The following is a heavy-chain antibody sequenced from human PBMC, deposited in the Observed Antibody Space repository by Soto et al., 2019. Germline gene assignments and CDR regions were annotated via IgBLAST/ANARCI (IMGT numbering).Heavy chain of an antibody. CDR3: ARAGMRDIVVVPAAIPAGVVDV. V-gene: IGHV4-31*03. CDR2: IYYSGGT. CDR1: GGSISRGGYY. J-gene: IGHJ6*02. D-gene: IGHD2-2*02. Sequence: QVQLQESGPGLVKPSQTLSLTCTVSGGSISRGGYYWSWIRQHPGKGLEWIGYIYYSGGTYYNPSLKSRLTISVDTSKNQFPLKLSSVTAADPAVYYCARAGMRDIVVVPAAIPAGVVDVWGQGTTVTVSS.